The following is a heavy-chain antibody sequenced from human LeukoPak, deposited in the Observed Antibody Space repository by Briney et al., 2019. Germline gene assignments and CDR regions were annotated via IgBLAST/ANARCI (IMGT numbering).Heavy chain of an antibody. Sequence: GGSLRLSCVASGFTFGSSAMHWVRQAPGKGLEWVAVISYDESNKYYADSVKGRFTISRDNSKNTLYLQMNSLRAEDTAVYYCARAPLGYCSSTSCSNYFDYWGQGTLVTVSS. CDR1: GFTFGSSA. CDR2: ISYDESNK. V-gene: IGHV3-30*03. D-gene: IGHD2-2*01. CDR3: ARAPLGYCSSTSCSNYFDY. J-gene: IGHJ4*02.